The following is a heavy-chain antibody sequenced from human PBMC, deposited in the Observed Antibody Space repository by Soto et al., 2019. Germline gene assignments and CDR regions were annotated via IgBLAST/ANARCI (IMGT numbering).Heavy chain of an antibody. CDR3: ARAGGRYSYGYVWFDP. J-gene: IGHJ5*02. CDR2: IYHSGST. Sequence: QLQLQESGSGLVKPSQTLSLTCAVSGGSISSGGYSWSWIRQPQGKGLEWIGYIYHSGSTYYNPSLKRRITISVDRSKNQFSLKLSSVTAADTAVYYCARAGGRYSYGYVWFDPWGQGTLVTVSS. D-gene: IGHD5-18*01. V-gene: IGHV4-30-2*01. CDR1: GGSISSGGYS.